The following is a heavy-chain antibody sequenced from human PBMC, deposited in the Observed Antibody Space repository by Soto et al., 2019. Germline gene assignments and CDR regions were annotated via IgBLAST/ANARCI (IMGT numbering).Heavy chain of an antibody. J-gene: IGHJ5*02. Sequence: QVQLQESGPGLVKPSETLSLTCTVSGGSISGYYWSWIRQPPGKGLQWIGYIYYTGITNYNPSLKSRVTISVDTSNTQFSLNLRSVTAADTAVYYCARLGRFSRDWFDPWGQGSLVTVFS. CDR1: GGSISGYY. V-gene: IGHV4-59*08. CDR2: IYYTGIT. D-gene: IGHD1-26*01. CDR3: ARLGRFSRDWFDP.